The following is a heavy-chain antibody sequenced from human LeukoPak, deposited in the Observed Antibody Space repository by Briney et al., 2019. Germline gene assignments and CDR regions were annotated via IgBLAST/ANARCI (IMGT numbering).Heavy chain of an antibody. V-gene: IGHV6-1*01. CDR2: TYHWSKWFN. D-gene: IGHD3-16*01. Sequence: SQTLSLTCAISGDSVTSGIWNWIRQSPSRGLEWLGRTYHWSKWFNDYAVSVESRMTINADTSRNQFSLQLNSVTPEDTAVYYCARDLHGSRGEFDYWGQGTLVTVSS. CDR3: ARDLHGSRGEFDY. CDR1: GDSVTSGI. J-gene: IGHJ4*02.